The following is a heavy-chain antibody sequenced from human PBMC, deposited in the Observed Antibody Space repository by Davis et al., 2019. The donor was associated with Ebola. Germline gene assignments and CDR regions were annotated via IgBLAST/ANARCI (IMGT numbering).Heavy chain of an antibody. CDR2: ISHDGSNK. CDR1: GFTFSSYA. CDR3: ARDRGIVGASETFDH. D-gene: IGHD1-26*01. J-gene: IGHJ4*02. Sequence: GESLKISCAASGFTFSSYAMHWVRQAPGKGLEWVAVISHDGSNKNYADSVKGRFTISRDNSKNTLYLQMNSLRAEDTAVYYCARDRGIVGASETFDHWGQGTLVTVSS. V-gene: IGHV3-30*04.